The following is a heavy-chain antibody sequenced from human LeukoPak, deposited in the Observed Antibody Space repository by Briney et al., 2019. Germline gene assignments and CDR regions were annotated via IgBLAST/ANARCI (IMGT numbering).Heavy chain of an antibody. J-gene: IGHJ1*01. CDR3: AKGYCSGGSCYPEYFHH. Sequence: GRSLRLSCAASGFTFDDYAMHWVRQAPGKGLEWVSGISWNSGSIGYADSVKGRFTISRDNAKNSLYLQMNSLRAEDTALYYCAKGYCSGGSCYPEYFHHWGQGTLVTVSS. CDR1: GFTFDDYA. V-gene: IGHV3-9*01. D-gene: IGHD2-15*01. CDR2: ISWNSGSI.